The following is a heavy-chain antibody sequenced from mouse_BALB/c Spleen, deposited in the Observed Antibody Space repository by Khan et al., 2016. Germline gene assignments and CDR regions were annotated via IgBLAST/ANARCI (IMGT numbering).Heavy chain of an antibody. V-gene: IGHV10-1*02. CDR1: GFTFNTYA. CDR3: VRGDRYCFDY. Sequence: EVQLVESGGGLVQPKGSLKLSCAASGFTFNTYAMNWVRQAPGKGLEWVARIRSKSNNYATYYADSVKDRFTISRDDSQSMLYLQMNNLKTEDTAMYYCVRGDRYCFDYWCQGTTLAVAS. D-gene: IGHD2-14*01. J-gene: IGHJ2*01. CDR2: IRSKSNNYAT.